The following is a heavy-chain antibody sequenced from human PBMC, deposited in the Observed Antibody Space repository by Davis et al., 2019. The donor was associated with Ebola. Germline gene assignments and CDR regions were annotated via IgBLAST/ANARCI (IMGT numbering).Heavy chain of an antibody. CDR2: ISSSGGDR. J-gene: IGHJ4*02. CDR3: AKIPPGYCTSGSCPLDY. D-gene: IGHD2-8*01. Sequence: PGGSLRLSCAASGFSFSTFAMTWVRQAPGKGLEWVSTISSSGGDRYYADSVKGRFTISRDNSKKTLYLQVNSLRAEDTATYYCAKIPPGYCTSGSCPLDYWGQGTQVTVYS. V-gene: IGHV3-23*01. CDR1: GFSFSTFA.